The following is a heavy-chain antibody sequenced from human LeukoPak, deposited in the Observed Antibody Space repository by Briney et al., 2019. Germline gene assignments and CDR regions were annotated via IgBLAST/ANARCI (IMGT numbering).Heavy chain of an antibody. J-gene: IGHJ5*02. Sequence: ASVKVSCKASGYTFTSYDINWVRQATGQGLEWMGWMNPNSGNTGYVQKFQGRVTITRNTSISTAYMELSSLRSEDTAVYYCARIDGGGTGIQGFDPWGQGTLVTVSS. D-gene: IGHD3-16*01. V-gene: IGHV1-8*03. CDR2: MNPNSGNT. CDR3: ARIDGGGTGIQGFDP. CDR1: GYTFTSYD.